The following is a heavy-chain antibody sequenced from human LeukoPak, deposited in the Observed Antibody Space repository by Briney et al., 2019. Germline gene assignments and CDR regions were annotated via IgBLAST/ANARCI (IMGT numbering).Heavy chain of an antibody. J-gene: IGHJ5*02. Sequence: SETLSLTCAVYGGSFSGYYWSWIRQPPGKGLEWIGEINHSGSTNYNPSLKSRVTISVYTSKNQFSLKLSSVAAADTAVYYCASHKVLRSGYYYVGWFDPWGQGTLVTVSS. V-gene: IGHV4-34*01. CDR1: GGSFSGYY. D-gene: IGHD3-22*01. CDR2: INHSGST. CDR3: ASHKVLRSGYYYVGWFDP.